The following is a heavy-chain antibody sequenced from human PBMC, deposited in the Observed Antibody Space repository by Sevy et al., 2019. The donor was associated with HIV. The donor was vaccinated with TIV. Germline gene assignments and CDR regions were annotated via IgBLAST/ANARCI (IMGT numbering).Heavy chain of an antibody. CDR3: ARVGDYGDYENGDV. D-gene: IGHD4-17*01. V-gene: IGHV4-34*01. CDR1: GGSFSGYY. Sequence: SETLSLTCAVYGGSFSGYYWSWIRQPPGKGLEWIGEINHSGSTNYNPSLKSRVTISVDTSKNQFSLKLSSVTAADMAVYYCARVGDYGDYENGDVWGQGTTVTVSS. CDR2: INHSGST. J-gene: IGHJ6*02.